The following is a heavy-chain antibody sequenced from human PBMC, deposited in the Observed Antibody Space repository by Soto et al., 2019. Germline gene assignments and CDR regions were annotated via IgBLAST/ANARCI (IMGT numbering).Heavy chain of an antibody. CDR3: ASRYCTNGVCPHDAFDI. CDR1: GFTFSSYS. CDR2: ISSSSSYI. J-gene: IGHJ3*02. V-gene: IGHV3-21*01. Sequence: GGSLRLSCAASGFTFSSYSMNWVRQAPGKGLEWVSSISSSSSYIYYADSVKGRFTISRDNAKNSLYLQMNSLRAEDTAVYYCASRYCTNGVCPHDAFDIWGQGTMVTVSS. D-gene: IGHD2-8*01.